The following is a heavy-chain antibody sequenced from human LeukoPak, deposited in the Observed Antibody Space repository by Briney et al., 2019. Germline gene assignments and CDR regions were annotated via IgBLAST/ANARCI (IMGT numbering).Heavy chain of an antibody. D-gene: IGHD3-22*01. CDR1: GGSMSSNTYY. Sequence: SQTLSLTCTVSGGSMSSNTYYWSWIRQPAGKGLEWIGRINTSGSTNYNPSLKSRVTISVDTSKNQFSLKLSSVTAADTAVYYCAIDRGYYDSSGYVNWLDPWGQGTLVTVSS. CDR2: INTSGST. CDR3: AIDRGYYDSSGYVNWLDP. J-gene: IGHJ5*02. V-gene: IGHV4-61*02.